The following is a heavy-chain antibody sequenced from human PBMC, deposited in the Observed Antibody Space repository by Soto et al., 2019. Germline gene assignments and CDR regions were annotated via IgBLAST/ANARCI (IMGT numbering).Heavy chain of an antibody. CDR2: IYPGDSDT. J-gene: IGHJ5*02. D-gene: IGHD6-6*01. Sequence: PGESLKISCKGSGYSFTSYWIAWVRQMPGKGLEWMAIIYPGDSDTRYSPSFQGQVTISADKSISTAYLQWSSPKASDTAMYYCARRKYSCSAWWFDPWGQGTVVTVSS. CDR1: GYSFTSYW. CDR3: ARRKYSCSAWWFDP. V-gene: IGHV5-51*01.